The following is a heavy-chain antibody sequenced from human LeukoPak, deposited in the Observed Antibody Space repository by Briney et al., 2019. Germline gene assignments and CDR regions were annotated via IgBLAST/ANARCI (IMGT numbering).Heavy chain of an antibody. CDR3: AKVQTSTPSGSYFDY. J-gene: IGHJ4*02. D-gene: IGHD1-26*01. Sequence: GGSLRLSCAASGFTFSNHAMSWVRQAPGKGLEWVSAISGSGAYTYYADSVKGRLTISRDNSKSTLYLQMNSLRAEDTAVYYCAKVQTSTPSGSYFDYWGQGTLVTVSS. V-gene: IGHV3-23*01. CDR1: GFTFSNHA. CDR2: ISGSGAYT.